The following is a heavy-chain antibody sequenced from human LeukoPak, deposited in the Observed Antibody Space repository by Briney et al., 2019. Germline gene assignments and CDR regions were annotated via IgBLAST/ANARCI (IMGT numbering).Heavy chain of an antibody. CDR1: GYTFTSHH. Sequence: GASVKVSCKASGYTFTSHHIHWVRQAPGQGHEWMGIINPSGGSTNYGQKFQGRVTMTRDMSTSTVYMELSSLRSDDTAVYYCAYYYGSGRGGYYFDYWGQGTLVTVSS. CDR2: INPSGGST. CDR3: AYYYGSGRGGYYFDY. V-gene: IGHV1-46*01. D-gene: IGHD3-10*01. J-gene: IGHJ4*02.